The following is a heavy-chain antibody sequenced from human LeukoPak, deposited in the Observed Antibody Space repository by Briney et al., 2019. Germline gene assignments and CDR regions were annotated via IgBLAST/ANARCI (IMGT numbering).Heavy chain of an antibody. D-gene: IGHD6-13*01. V-gene: IGHV3-23*01. CDR3: AKGGYSTNFDY. CDR2: IRASGGST. J-gene: IGHJ4*02. Sequence: GGSLRLSCAVSGFTFSSYSMSWVRQAPGKGLEWVSTIRASGGSTYYADSVKGRFITSRDNSKNTVFPQMDSRRAEDTAVYYCAKGGYSTNFDYWGQGTLVTVSS. CDR1: GFTFSSYS.